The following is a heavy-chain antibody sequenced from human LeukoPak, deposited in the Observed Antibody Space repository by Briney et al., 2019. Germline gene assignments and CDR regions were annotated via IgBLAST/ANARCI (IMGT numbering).Heavy chain of an antibody. D-gene: IGHD5-18*01. Sequence: GGSLRLSCAASGFTFSSYGMHWVRQAPGKGLEWVAVIWYDGSNKYYADSVKGRFTISRDNSKNTLYLQMNSLRAEDTAVYYCARNGRLDTENYFDYWGQGTLVTVSS. CDR1: GFTFSSYG. V-gene: IGHV3-33*01. CDR2: IWYDGSNK. CDR3: ARNGRLDTENYFDY. J-gene: IGHJ4*02.